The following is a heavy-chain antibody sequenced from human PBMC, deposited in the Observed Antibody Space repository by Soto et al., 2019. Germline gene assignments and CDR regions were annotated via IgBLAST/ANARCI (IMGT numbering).Heavy chain of an antibody. J-gene: IGHJ4*02. CDR2: IYRTGST. Sequence: ASEILSLTCAVSGGSFTSNNWWTWVRQPPGQGLEWIGEIYRTGSTNYNPSLKSRVTISLDKSENQFSLKVTSLTAADTAVYYCASRDPGTSVDYWGQGTLVTVSS. CDR3: ASRDPGTSVDY. V-gene: IGHV4-4*02. D-gene: IGHD1-7*01. CDR1: GGSFTSNNW.